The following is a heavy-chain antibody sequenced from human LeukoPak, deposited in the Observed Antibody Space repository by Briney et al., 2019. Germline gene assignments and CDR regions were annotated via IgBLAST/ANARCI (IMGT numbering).Heavy chain of an antibody. J-gene: IGHJ4*02. Sequence: GGSLRLSCAASGFTFSGSAMHWVRQASGKGLEWVGRIRSKANSYATAYAASVKGRFTISRYDSKNTAYLQMNSLKTEDTAVYYCTRYSSGWYYFDYWGQGTLVTVSS. CDR3: TRYSSGWYYFDY. CDR2: IRSKANSYAT. CDR1: GFTFSGSA. D-gene: IGHD6-19*01. V-gene: IGHV3-73*01.